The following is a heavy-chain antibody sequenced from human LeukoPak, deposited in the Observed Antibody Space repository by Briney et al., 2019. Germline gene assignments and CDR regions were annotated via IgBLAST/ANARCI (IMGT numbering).Heavy chain of an antibody. D-gene: IGHD3-9*01. Sequence: GGSLRLSCAASGFTFSSYWMHWVRQAPGKGLVWVSRIQSDGSSTFYADSVKGRFTISRDNAKNTLYLQMNSLRHEDTAIYYCVIWGDYDVLTGYYVPDYWGQGTLVTVAS. J-gene: IGHJ4*02. CDR2: IQSDGSST. V-gene: IGHV3-74*01. CDR3: VIWGDYDVLTGYYVPDY. CDR1: GFTFSSYW.